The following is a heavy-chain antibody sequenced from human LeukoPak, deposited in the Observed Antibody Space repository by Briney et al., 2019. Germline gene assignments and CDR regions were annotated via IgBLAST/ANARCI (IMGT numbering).Heavy chain of an antibody. V-gene: IGHV3-23*01. CDR3: ANRDYYNSRGYYWYHFYY. D-gene: IGHD3-22*01. CDR2: ISGSGGST. J-gene: IGHJ4*02. Sequence: GGSLRPSCAASGFTFSSYAMSWVRQAPGKGLEWVSAISGSGGSTYYADSVKGRFTISRDNSKNTLYLQMNSLRAEDTAVYYCANRDYYNSRGYYWYHFYYWGQGTLVTVSS. CDR1: GFTFSSYA.